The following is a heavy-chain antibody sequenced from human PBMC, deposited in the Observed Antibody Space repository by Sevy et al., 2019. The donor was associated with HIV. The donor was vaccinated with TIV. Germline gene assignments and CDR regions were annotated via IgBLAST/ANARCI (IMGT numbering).Heavy chain of an antibody. J-gene: IGHJ4*02. Sequence: AGSLRLSCAASGFTFSNAWMSWVRQAPGKGLEWVGRLNSKTDGGPTDYAAPVKGRFTISREDSKNTLYLQMNSLKTEDTAIYYCTRDSKKRGLSALLDYWDQGTLVTVSS. V-gene: IGHV3-15*01. CDR2: LNSKTDGGPT. CDR3: TRDSKKRGLSALLDY. CDR1: GFTFSNAW. D-gene: IGHD3-10*01.